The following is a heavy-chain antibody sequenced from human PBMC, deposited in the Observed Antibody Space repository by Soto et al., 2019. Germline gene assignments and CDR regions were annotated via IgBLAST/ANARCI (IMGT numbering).Heavy chain of an antibody. Sequence: EVQLLESGGGLVQPGGSLRLSCAASGFTFSSYAMSWVRQAPGKGLEWVSAISGSGGSTYYADSVKGRFTISRDNSKNTLYLPMNSLSAEDTAVYYCFLLPPYYFGYWGQGTLVTVSS. CDR1: GFTFSSYA. D-gene: IGHD2-15*01. CDR3: FLLPPYYFGY. V-gene: IGHV3-23*01. J-gene: IGHJ4*02. CDR2: ISGSGGST.